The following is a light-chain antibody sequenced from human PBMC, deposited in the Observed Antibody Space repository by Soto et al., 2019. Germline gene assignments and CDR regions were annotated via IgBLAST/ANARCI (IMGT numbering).Light chain of an antibody. CDR1: QTISSL. V-gene: IGKV1-5*03. CDR3: KHYNGYSAA. CDR2: KAS. J-gene: IGKJ1*01. Sequence: DIQMTHSPYNLSGSVVERVTITCLASQTISSLLAWYQQKPGKAPKLLIYKASTLKSGVPSRFSGSGSGTEFTLTISSLQPDDFATYYCKHYNGYSAAFGQGTKVYIK.